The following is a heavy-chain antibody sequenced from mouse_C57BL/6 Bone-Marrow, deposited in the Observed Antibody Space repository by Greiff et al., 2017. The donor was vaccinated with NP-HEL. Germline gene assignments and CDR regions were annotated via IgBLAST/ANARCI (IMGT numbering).Heavy chain of an antibody. CDR3: ASYYGGY. V-gene: IGHV1-81*01. CDR1: GYTFTSYG. D-gene: IGHD1-1*01. J-gene: IGHJ3*02. Sequence: VKLLESGAELARPGASVKLSCKASGYTFTSYGISWVKQRTGQGLEWIGEIYPRSGNTYYNEKFKGKATLTADKSSSTAYMELRSLTSEDSAVYFCASYYGGYWGQGTLVTVSA. CDR2: IYPRSGNT.